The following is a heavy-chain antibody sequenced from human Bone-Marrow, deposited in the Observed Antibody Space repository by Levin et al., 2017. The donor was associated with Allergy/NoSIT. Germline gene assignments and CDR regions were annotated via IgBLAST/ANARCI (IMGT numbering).Heavy chain of an antibody. J-gene: IGHJ3*01. Sequence: GESLKISCAASGSTISSNSMNWVRQAPGKGLEWVSSISSSGSYIYYADSVKGRFTISRDNSKNSLYLDMNNLRTEDTAVYYCARDMRYFDWLLVGDALDVWGQGTLVTVSS. CDR3: ARDMRYFDWLLVGDALDV. CDR1: GSTISSNS. CDR2: ISSSGSYI. V-gene: IGHV3-21*01. D-gene: IGHD3-9*01.